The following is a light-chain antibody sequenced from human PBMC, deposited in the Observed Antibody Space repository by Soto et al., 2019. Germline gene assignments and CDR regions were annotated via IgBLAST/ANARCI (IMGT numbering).Light chain of an antibody. J-gene: IGLJ2*01. V-gene: IGLV2-14*01. CDR2: DVS. Sequence: QSALTQPASVSGSPGQSITISCTGTSSDVGAYNYVSWYQQHPGKAPKLMIYDVSNRPSGVSNRFSGSKSGNTASLTISGLQTEDEADYYCSSFSSITREVFGGGTKVTVL. CDR3: SSFSSITREV. CDR1: SSDVGAYNY.